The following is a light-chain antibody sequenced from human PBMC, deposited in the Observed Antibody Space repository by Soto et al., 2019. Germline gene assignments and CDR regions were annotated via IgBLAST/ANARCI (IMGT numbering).Light chain of an antibody. CDR3: QQYYSYPYT. CDR1: QGISSY. V-gene: IGKV1-8*01. J-gene: IGKJ2*01. CDR2: AAS. Sequence: AIRMTQSPSSLSASTGDRVTITCRASQGISSYLAWYQQKPGKAPKLLIYAASTLQSGVPSRFSGSGSGTDFTLTNSCLQSEDFATYDCQQYYSYPYTFGQGTKLEIK.